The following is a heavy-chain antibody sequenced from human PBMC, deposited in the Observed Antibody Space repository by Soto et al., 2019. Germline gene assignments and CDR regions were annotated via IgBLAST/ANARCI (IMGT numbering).Heavy chain of an antibody. V-gene: IGHV3-23*01. CDR3: ATLWGISTYSSSSDWFDP. CDR1: GFTFSSYA. D-gene: IGHD6-6*01. J-gene: IGHJ5*02. CDR2: ISGSGGST. Sequence: VSLRLSCAASGFTFSSYAMSWVRQAPGKGLEWASAISGSGGSTYYADSVKGRFTISRDNSKNTLYLQMNSLRAEDTAVYYCATLWGISTYSSSSDWFDPWGQGTLVTVSS.